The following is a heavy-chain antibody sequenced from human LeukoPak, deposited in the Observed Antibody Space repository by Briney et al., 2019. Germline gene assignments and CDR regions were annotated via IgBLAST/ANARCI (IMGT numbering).Heavy chain of an antibody. D-gene: IGHD3-22*01. CDR1: GRSISSSSYY. CDR2: IYYSGST. V-gene: IGHV4-39*01. Sequence: SETLSLTCTVSGRSISSSSYYWGWIRQPPGKGLEWIGSIYYSGSTYYNPSLKSRVTISVDTSKNQFSLKLSSVTAADTAVYYCARDPLIVVPLPMDVWGKGTTVTVSS. J-gene: IGHJ6*03. CDR3: ARDPLIVVPLPMDV.